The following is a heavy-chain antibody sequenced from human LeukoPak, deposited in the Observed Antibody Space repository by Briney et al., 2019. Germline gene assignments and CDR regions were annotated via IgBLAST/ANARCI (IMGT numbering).Heavy chain of an antibody. J-gene: IGHJ4*02. Sequence: QPGGSLRLSCAASGFSFSSHWVHWVRQAPGKGLVWVSRISDDGSYTSNVDSVKGRFTISRDNVNNMLYLHMNSLRAEDTAVYYCASFGISWRSSYWGQGTLATVSS. D-gene: IGHD2-21*01. CDR2: ISDDGSYT. CDR3: ASFGISWRSSY. V-gene: IGHV3-74*01. CDR1: GFSFSSHW.